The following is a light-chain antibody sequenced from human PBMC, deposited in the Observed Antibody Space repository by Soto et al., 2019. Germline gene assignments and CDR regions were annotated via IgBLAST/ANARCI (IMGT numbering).Light chain of an antibody. Sequence: DLQLTQSPSSLSASVGDRVTITCRGSQGVSKYLNWYHQKPGRAPMLLIYSTSNLQHWVPSRFSGNGSVPNFTLTIASLQPEDLVTYYCQQSYSSPWTFGQGTRV. CDR1: QGVSKY. CDR3: QQSYSSPWT. V-gene: IGKV1-39*01. J-gene: IGKJ1*01. CDR2: STS.